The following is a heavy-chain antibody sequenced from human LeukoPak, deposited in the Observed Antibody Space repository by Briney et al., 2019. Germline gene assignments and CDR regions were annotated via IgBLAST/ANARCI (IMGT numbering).Heavy chain of an antibody. J-gene: IGHJ6*02. V-gene: IGHV4-61*01. CDR1: GGSVSSGSYY. CDR2: IYYRGNT. D-gene: IGHD6-19*01. CDR3: ARDSRSRLESSGWTMGRYYYYGMDV. Sequence: PSETLSLTCTVSGGSVSSGSYYWSWIRQPPGKGLEWIGYIYYRGNTNYNPSLKSRGTISVDTSKNQFSLKLSSVTAADTAVYYCARDSRSRLESSGWTMGRYYYYGMDVWGQGTTVTVSS.